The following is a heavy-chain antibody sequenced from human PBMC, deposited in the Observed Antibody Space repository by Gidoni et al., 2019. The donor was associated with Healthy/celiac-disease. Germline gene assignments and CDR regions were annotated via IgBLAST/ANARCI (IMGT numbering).Heavy chain of an antibody. D-gene: IGHD2-15*01. CDR2: ISGSGGST. V-gene: IGHV3-23*01. Sequence: EVQLLESGGGLVQPGGSLRLSCAASGFTFSSYAMTWVRQAPGKGLEWVSAISGSGGSTYYADSVKGRFTISRDNSKNTLYLQMNSLRAEDTAVYYCAKGSTLYCSGGSCYFPHPPSFDYWGQGTLVTVSS. CDR1: GFTFSSYA. J-gene: IGHJ4*02. CDR3: AKGSTLYCSGGSCYFPHPPSFDY.